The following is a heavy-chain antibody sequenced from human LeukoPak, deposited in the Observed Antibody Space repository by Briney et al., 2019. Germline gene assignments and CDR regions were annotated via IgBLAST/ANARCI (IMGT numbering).Heavy chain of an antibody. CDR2: INSDWSST. CDR3: ARDLWFGEFFPAY. D-gene: IGHD3-10*01. CDR1: GFTFSSYW. J-gene: IGHJ4*02. Sequence: GVSLRLSCAASGFTFSSYWMHWVRQAPWQGLVLVSRINSDWSSTSYADSVKGRFTISRDNAKNTLYLQMNSLRAEDTAVYYCARDLWFGEFFPAYWGQGTLVTVSS. V-gene: IGHV3-74*01.